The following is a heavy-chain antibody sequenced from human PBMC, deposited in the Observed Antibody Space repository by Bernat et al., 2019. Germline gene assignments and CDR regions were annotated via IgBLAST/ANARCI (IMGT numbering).Heavy chain of an antibody. J-gene: IGHJ3*02. CDR3: ATLRGSYRYTGAFDI. CDR1: GGTFSSYA. V-gene: IGHV1-18*01. D-gene: IGHD3-16*02. CDR2: ISAYNGNT. Sequence: QVQLVQSGAEVKKPGSSVKVSCKASGGTFSSYAISWVRQAPGQGLEWMGWISAYNGNTNYAQKLQGRVTMTTDTSTSTAYMELRSLRSDDTAVYYCATLRGSYRYTGAFDIWGQGTMVTVSS.